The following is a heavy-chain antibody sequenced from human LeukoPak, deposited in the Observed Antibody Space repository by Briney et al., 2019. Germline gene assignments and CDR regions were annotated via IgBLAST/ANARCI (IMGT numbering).Heavy chain of an antibody. CDR1: GGSISSGDYY. CDR3: ARTYISYYDSSGYYRYFDY. V-gene: IGHV4-30-4*01. Sequence: SETLSLTCTVPGGSISSGDYYWSWIRQPPGKGLEWIGYIYYSGSTYYNPSLKSRVTISVDTSKNQFSLKLSSVTAADTAVYYCARTYISYYDSSGYYRYFDYWGQGTLVTVSS. D-gene: IGHD3-22*01. J-gene: IGHJ4*02. CDR2: IYYSGST.